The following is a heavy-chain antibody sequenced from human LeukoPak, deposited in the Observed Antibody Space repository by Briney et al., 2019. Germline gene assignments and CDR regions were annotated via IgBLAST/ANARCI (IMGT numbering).Heavy chain of an antibody. V-gene: IGHV1-46*01. CDR1: GYTFTGYY. J-gene: IGHJ5*02. Sequence: GASVKVSCKASGYTFTGYYMHWVRQAPGQGLEWMGIINPSGGSTSYAQKFQGRVTMTRDTSTSTVYMELSRLRSDDTAVYYCARSSYYYDSSGYYLSGWFDPWGQGTLVTVSS. CDR3: ARSSYYYDSSGYYLSGWFDP. CDR2: INPSGGST. D-gene: IGHD3-22*01.